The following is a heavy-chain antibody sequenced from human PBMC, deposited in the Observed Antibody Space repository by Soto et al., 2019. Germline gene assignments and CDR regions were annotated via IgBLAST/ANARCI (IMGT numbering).Heavy chain of an antibody. CDR1: GGTFSSYA. CDR3: AREIWQLITYQYYDYGIDV. J-gene: IGHJ6*02. CDR2: IIAIFGTA. Sequence: QVQLVHSGAEVKKPGSSVKVSCKASGGTFSSYAISWVRQAPGQGLELMGGIIAIFGTANYAQKFQGIVTITADESTSTAYMELSSLRSEDTAVYYCAREIWQLITYQYYDYGIDVWGQGTTVTVS. V-gene: IGHV1-69*01. D-gene: IGHD6-13*01.